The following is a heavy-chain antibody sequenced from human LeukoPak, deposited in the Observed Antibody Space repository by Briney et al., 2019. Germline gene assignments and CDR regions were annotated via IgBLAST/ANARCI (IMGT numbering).Heavy chain of an antibody. D-gene: IGHD6-19*01. CDR1: GLSFSSYW. CDR2: ISSDGSSF. CDR3: ARGLTAVAIDY. Sequence: PGGSLRLSCAASGLSFSSYWRRWVRQAPGKGLVWVSRISSDGSSFSYADSVKGRFSISRDNAKNTLYLQVNSLRAEDTAVYYCARGLTAVAIDYWGQGTPVTVSS. V-gene: IGHV3-74*01. J-gene: IGHJ4*02.